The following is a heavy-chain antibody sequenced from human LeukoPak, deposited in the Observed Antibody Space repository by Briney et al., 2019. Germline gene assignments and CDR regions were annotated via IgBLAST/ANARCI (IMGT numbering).Heavy chain of an antibody. V-gene: IGHV1-69*13. CDR2: IIPIFGTA. CDR3: ARSTGTKEDWFDP. D-gene: IGHD1-7*01. CDR1: GGTFSSYA. J-gene: IGHJ5*02. Sequence: SVKVSCKASGGTFSSYAISWVRQAPGQGLEWMGGIIPIFGTANYAQKFQGRVTITADESTSTAYMELSSLRSEDTAVYYCARSTGTKEDWFDPWGQGTLVTVSS.